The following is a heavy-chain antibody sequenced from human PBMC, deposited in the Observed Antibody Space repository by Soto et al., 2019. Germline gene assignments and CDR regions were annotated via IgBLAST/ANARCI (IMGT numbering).Heavy chain of an antibody. V-gene: IGHV1-3*01. J-gene: IGHJ6*02. CDR2: INPCNGGK. D-gene: IGHD2-2*01. Sequence: ASVKVSCKTYGYSFTKYGLYWVRQAPGQRLEWMGWINPCNGGKKYLQKFQGRVTITRDTSATTAYMELSSLRSEDSAVFYCARTDCSSTSCYNYYYYGMDVWGQGTTVTVSS. CDR3: ARTDCSSTSCYNYYYYGMDV. CDR1: GYSFTKYG.